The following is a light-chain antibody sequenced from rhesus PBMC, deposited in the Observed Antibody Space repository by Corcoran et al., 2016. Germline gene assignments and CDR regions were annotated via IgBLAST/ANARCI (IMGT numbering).Light chain of an antibody. V-gene: IGKV1-69*01. J-gene: IGKJ4*01. CDR2: RAS. CDR1: QGISNW. CDR3: QPHDNSPLT. Sequence: DIQMTQSQSSLSASVGDRVTITSRASQGISNWWAGYQQKNGKAPKLLFYRASHLETGVPSRFSGSGTGTVFTLPIRSLQPEDIATYYCQPHDNSPLTFGGWTKVEIK.